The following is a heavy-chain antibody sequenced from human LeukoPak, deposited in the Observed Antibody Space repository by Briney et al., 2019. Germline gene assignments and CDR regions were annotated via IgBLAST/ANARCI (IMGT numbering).Heavy chain of an antibody. CDR3: ARVLGAHRYGSIDH. Sequence: ASVKVSCKASGGTFSSYAISWVRQAPGQGLEWMGIINPSSGSTSYAQKFQGRVTMTRDTSTSTVYMELSSLRSEDTAIYYCARVLGAHRYGSIDHWGQGTLVTVCS. D-gene: IGHD5-18*01. CDR2: INPSSGST. CDR1: GGTFSSYA. V-gene: IGHV1-46*01. J-gene: IGHJ4*02.